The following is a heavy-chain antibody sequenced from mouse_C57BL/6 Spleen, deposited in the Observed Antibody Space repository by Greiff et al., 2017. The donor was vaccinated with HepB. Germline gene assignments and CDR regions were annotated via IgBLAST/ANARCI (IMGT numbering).Heavy chain of an antibody. CDR2: ISSGGDYI. CDR3: TRGITTVVGGYFDY. D-gene: IGHD1-1*01. CDR1: GFTFSSYA. V-gene: IGHV5-9-1*02. Sequence: EVKVVESGAGLVKPGGSLKLSCAASGFTFSSYAMSWVRQTPEKRLEWVAYISSGGDYIYYADTVKGRFTISRDNARNALYLQMSILKSEDTAMYYCTRGITTVVGGYFDYWGQGTTLTVSS. J-gene: IGHJ2*01.